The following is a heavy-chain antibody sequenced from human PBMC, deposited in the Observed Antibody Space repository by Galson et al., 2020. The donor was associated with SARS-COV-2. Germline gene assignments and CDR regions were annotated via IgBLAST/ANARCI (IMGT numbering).Heavy chain of an antibody. J-gene: IGHJ3*01. V-gene: IGHV3-64*01. CDR2: IGGST. D-gene: IGHD2-2*01. CDR1: GFTLSSYG. CDR3: ARQFCSSRTCTTRGFDL. Sequence: TGGSLRLSCAASGFTLSSYGMHWVRQAPGKGLEYVSSIGGSTHYVNSVKGRFSISRDNSKNTLYLQMGSLRADDMAVYYCARQFCSSRTCTTRGFDLWGQGTTVTVSS.